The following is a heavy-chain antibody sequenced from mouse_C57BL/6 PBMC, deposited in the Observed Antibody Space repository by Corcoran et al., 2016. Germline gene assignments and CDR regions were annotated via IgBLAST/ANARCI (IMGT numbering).Heavy chain of an antibody. D-gene: IGHD1-1*01. CDR3: ARSGVLLRSRFDY. V-gene: IGHV1-26*01. J-gene: IGHJ2*01. CDR2: INPNNGGT. Sequence: EVQLQQSGPELVKPGASVKISCKASGYTFTDYYMNWVKQSHGKSLEWIGDINPNNGGTSYNQKFKGKATLTVDKSSSTAYMELRSLTSEDSAVYFCARSGVLLRSRFDYWGQGTTLTVSS. CDR1: GYTFTDYY.